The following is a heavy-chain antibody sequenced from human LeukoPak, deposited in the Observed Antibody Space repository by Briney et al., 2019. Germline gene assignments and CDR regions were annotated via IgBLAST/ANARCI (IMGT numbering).Heavy chain of an antibody. J-gene: IGHJ4*02. Sequence: PGGSLRLSCAASGFTFSSYWMHWVRQAPGKGLVWVSRINIHGTSTTYADSVKGRFTISRDNAKNTLYLQMSSLRAEDTAVYYCARGRNTSPDYWGQGTLVTVSS. CDR1: GFTFSSYW. V-gene: IGHV3-74*01. D-gene: IGHD2/OR15-2a*01. CDR3: ARGRNTSPDY. CDR2: INIHGTST.